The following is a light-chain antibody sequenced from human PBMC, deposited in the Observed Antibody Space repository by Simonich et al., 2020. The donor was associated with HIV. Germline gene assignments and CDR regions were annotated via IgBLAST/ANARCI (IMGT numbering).Light chain of an antibody. CDR3: QQSYSTPYT. CDR2: SAS. Sequence: DIQMPQSPSSLSASVGDRVTITCRSRQGISNSLDWYQQKPGKAPKLLLYSASRLESGVPPRFSGSRSGTDYTLTISSLQPEDFATYYCQQSYSTPYTFGQGTKLEIK. V-gene: IGKV1-NL1*01. CDR1: QGISNS. J-gene: IGKJ2*01.